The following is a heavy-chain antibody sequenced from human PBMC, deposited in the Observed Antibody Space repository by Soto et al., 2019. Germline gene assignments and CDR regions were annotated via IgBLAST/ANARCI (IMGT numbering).Heavy chain of an antibody. V-gene: IGHV1-18*01. J-gene: IGHJ4*02. CDR2: ISAYNSNT. CDR1: GYTFTSYG. CDR3: ARDLIRYSRGWTLGNKPFDY. Sequence: ASVKVSCKASGYTFTSYGISWVRQAPGQGLEWMGWISAYNSNTNYAQKLQGRVTMTTDTSTSTAYMELRNLRTEDTTVNYRARDLIRYSRGWTLGNKPFDYWGQGTLITVSS. D-gene: IGHD6-19*01.